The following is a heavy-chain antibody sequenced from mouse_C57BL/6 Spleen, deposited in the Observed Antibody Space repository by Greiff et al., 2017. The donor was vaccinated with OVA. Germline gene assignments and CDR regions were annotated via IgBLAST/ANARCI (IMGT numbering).Heavy chain of an antibody. CDR1: GYTFTDYE. V-gene: IGHV1-15*01. Sequence: QVQLQQSGAELVRPGASVTLSCKASGYTFTDYEMHWVKQTPVHGLEWIGAIDPETGGTAYNQKFKGKAILTADKSSSTAYMVLRSLTSEDSSVNYCTNDCCRPVYYWGKGATLTVSS. CDR3: TNDCCRPVYY. CDR2: IDPETGGT. J-gene: IGHJ2*01. D-gene: IGHD2-13*01.